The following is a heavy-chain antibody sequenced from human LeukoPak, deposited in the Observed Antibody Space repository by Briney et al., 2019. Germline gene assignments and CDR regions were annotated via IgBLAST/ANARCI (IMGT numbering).Heavy chain of an antibody. D-gene: IGHD6-13*01. Sequence: SETLSLTCTVSGGSISSGDYYWSWIRQPPGKGLEWIGYIYYSGSTYYNPSLKSRVTISVDTSKNQFSLKLSSVTAADTAVYYCARGPIRLFGSSSWSPFDYWGQGTLVTVSS. V-gene: IGHV4-30-4*01. CDR2: IYYSGST. J-gene: IGHJ4*02. CDR1: GGSISSGDYY. CDR3: ARGPIRLFGSSSWSPFDY.